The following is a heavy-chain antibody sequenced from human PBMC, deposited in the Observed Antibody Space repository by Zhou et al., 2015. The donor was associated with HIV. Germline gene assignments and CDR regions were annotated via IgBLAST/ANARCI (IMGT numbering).Heavy chain of an antibody. Sequence: QVQLVQSGAEVRKSGASVKVSCKTSGYTFTGYYIHWVRRAPGQGLEWMGLIKPTGVVKYGQKFQGWVTMTRDASISTAYMEVRRLRSDDTALYYCARDYSGLGIGNLDVWGQGTMVTVSS. D-gene: IGHD2-2*03. CDR2: IKPTGVV. V-gene: IGHV1-2*04. CDR3: ARDYSGLGIGNLDV. J-gene: IGHJ3*01. CDR1: GYTFTGYY.